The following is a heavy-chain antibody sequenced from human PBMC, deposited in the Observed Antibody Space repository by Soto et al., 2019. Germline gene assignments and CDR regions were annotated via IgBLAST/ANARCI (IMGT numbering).Heavy chain of an antibody. CDR1: GFTFSSYW. D-gene: IGHD3-3*01. Sequence: GGSLRLSCAASGFTFSSYWMHWVRQAPGKGLVWVSRINSDGSSTSYADSVKGRFTISRDNAKNTLYLQMNSLRAEDTAVYYCARLQYDFWSGYPVAFDIWGQGTMVTVSS. CDR3: ARLQYDFWSGYPVAFDI. V-gene: IGHV3-74*01. CDR2: INSDGSST. J-gene: IGHJ3*02.